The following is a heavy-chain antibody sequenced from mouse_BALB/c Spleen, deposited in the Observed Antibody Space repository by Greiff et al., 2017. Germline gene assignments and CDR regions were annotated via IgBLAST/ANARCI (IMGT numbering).Heavy chain of an antibody. D-gene: IGHD4-1*01. CDR1: GYTFSSYW. J-gene: IGHJ3*01. CDR3: ARGLGRYFAY. V-gene: IGHV1-9*01. CDR2: ILPGSGST. Sequence: VQLQQSGAELMKPGASVKISCKATGYTFSSYWIEWVKQRPGHGLEWIGEILPGSGSTNYNEKFKGKATFTADTSSNTAYMQLSSLTSEDSAVYYCARGLGRYFAYWGQGTLVTVSA.